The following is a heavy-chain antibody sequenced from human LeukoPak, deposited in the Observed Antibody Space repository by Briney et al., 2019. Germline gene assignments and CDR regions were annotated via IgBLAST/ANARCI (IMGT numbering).Heavy chain of an antibody. D-gene: IGHD1-7*01. CDR3: AIELTITGTPDY. Sequence: GGSLRLSCAASGFTFSSYEMNWVRQAPGKGLEWISYISSSGITIYYADSVKGRLTISRDNAKNSLYLQMESLRAEDTAFYYCAIELTITGTPDYWGQGTLVTVSS. V-gene: IGHV3-48*03. J-gene: IGHJ4*02. CDR1: GFTFSSYE. CDR2: ISSSGITI.